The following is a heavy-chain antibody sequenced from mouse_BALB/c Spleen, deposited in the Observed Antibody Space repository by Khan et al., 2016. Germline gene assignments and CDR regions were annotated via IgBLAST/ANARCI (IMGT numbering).Heavy chain of an antibody. D-gene: IGHD1-1*01. CDR2: ISYDGSN. V-gene: IGHV3-6*02. J-gene: IGHJ1*01. Sequence: EVQLQESGPGLVKPSQSLSLTCSVTGYSITSGYYWNWIRQFPGNKLEWMGYISYDGSNNYNPSLTNRISITRDTSKNQFFLKLNSVTTEDTATYYGAKGYGSSYAYFDVWGAGTTVTVSS. CDR3: AKGYGSSYAYFDV. CDR1: GYSITSGYY.